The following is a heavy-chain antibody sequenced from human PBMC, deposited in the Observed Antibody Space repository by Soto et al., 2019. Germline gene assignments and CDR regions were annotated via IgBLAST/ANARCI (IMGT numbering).Heavy chain of an antibody. D-gene: IGHD3-16*01. CDR2: IYYSGST. V-gene: IGHV4-59*01. Sequence: SETLSLTCVVSGCSLSSYYWIWIRQPPGKGLEWIGYIYYSGSTNYNPSLKSRVTISVDTSKNQFSLKLSSVTAADTAVYYCAGNWGSTNAFWGRGSMVTVS. CDR1: GCSLSSYY. J-gene: IGHJ4*02. CDR3: AGNWGSTNAF.